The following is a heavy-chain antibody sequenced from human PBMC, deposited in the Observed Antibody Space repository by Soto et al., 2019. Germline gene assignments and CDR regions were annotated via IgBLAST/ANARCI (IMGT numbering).Heavy chain of an antibody. J-gene: IGHJ4*02. D-gene: IGHD3-10*01. CDR1: GGTFSSYA. Sequence: QIQLVQSGAEVKKPGSSVKVSCKASGGTFSSYAISWVRQAPGQWLEWMGGIIPIFGTANYAQKFQGRVTMTADDSAGTAYMELGSLRLEYTAVYYCARDRFGETAAGPFFDYWGQGTLVTVSS. V-gene: IGHV1-69*12. CDR3: ARDRFGETAAGPFFDY. CDR2: IIPIFGTA.